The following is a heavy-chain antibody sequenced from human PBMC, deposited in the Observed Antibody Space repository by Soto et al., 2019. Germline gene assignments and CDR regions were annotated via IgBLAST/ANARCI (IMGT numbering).Heavy chain of an antibody. Sequence: SETLSLTCTVSGGSISSYYWSWIRQPPGKGLEWIGYIYYSGSTNYNPSLKSRVTISVDTSKNQFSLKLSSVTAADTAVYYCARDLGAPSQTARRGYYYYYGMDVWGQGTTVTVSS. J-gene: IGHJ6*02. V-gene: IGHV4-59*01. D-gene: IGHD6-6*01. CDR3: ARDLGAPSQTARRGYYYYYGMDV. CDR1: GGSISSYY. CDR2: IYYSGST.